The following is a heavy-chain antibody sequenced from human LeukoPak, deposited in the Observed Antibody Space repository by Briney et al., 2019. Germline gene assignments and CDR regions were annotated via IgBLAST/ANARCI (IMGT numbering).Heavy chain of an antibody. CDR2: IKPDVSEK. J-gene: IGHJ6*02. D-gene: IGHD2-2*01. V-gene: IGHV3-7*05. CDR3: TRDASGDTSCGRRMDV. Sequence: PRGSLRLSSAASPFTFTIHWMSSVPQAPREGLECVAMIKPDVSEKYSVDSVKGLFSISRDNANNSLYLQMTSMRAEDTAVYYCTRDASGDTSCGRRMDVWGQGTTVTVS. CDR1: PFTFTIHW.